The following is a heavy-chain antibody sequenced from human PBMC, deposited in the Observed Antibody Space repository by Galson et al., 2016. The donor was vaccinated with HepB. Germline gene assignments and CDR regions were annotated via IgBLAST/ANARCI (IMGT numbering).Heavy chain of an antibody. D-gene: IGHD4-11*01. Sequence: SLRLSCAASGFTFSRNWMSWVRQAPGKGLEWVANIKRDGSDKSYVDSVKGRFTISRDNAKNSLYLQMDSLRAEDTAVYYCARHDYTFDPCGQGTLVTVSS. CDR2: IKRDGSDK. V-gene: IGHV3-7*01. CDR1: GFTFSRNW. J-gene: IGHJ5*02. CDR3: ARHDYTFDP.